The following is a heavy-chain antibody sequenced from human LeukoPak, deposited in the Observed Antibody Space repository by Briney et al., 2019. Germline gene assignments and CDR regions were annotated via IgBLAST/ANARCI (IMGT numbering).Heavy chain of an antibody. V-gene: IGHV1-2*02. D-gene: IGHD2-2*02. CDR2: INPDSGGT. Sequence: ASVKVSCKASGYTFTGYYMHWVRQAPGQGLEWMGWINPDSGGTNYAQKFQGRVTMTRDTSISTAYMELSRLRSDDTAVYYCARVRNYCSSTSCYSFDHWGQGTLVTVSS. CDR3: ARVRNYCSSTSCYSFDH. CDR1: GYTFTGYY. J-gene: IGHJ4*02.